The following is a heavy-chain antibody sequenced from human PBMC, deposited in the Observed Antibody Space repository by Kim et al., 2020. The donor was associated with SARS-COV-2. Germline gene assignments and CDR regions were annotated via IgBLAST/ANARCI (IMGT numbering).Heavy chain of an antibody. Sequence: GGSLRLSCAASGFTFSSYAMSWVRQAPGKGLEWVSAISGSGGSTYYADSVKGRFTISRDNSKNTLYLQMNSLRAEDTAVYYCAKPPPPYHEGSIYYYYGMDVWGQGTTVTVSS. J-gene: IGHJ6*02. CDR3: AKPPPPYHEGSIYYYYGMDV. CDR1: GFTFSSYA. CDR2: ISGSGGST. V-gene: IGHV3-23*01. D-gene: IGHD2-2*01.